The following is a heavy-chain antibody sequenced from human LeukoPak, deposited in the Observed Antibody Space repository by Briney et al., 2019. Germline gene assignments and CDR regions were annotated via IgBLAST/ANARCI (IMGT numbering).Heavy chain of an antibody. CDR1: GASISSGTDY. V-gene: IGHV4-61*02. J-gene: IGHJ4*02. CDR3: AGESLGPPYYFDY. D-gene: IGHD1-26*01. CDR2: IYTSGST. Sequence: PSQTLSLTCNVSGASISSGTDYRSWIRQPAGKGLEWIGRIYTSGSTKYNPSLKSRVTISIDTSKNQFSLKLTSVTAADTAVYYCAGESLGPPYYFDYWGQGTLVTVSS.